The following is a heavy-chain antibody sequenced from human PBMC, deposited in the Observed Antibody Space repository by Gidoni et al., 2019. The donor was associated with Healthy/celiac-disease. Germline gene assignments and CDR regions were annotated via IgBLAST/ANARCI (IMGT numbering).Heavy chain of an antibody. CDR1: GFTFSKAW. Sequence: SLRLSCADSGFTFSKAWMSWVRQAPGKGLEWVGRIKSKTDGGTTDYAAPVKGRFTISRDDSKNTLYLQMNSLKTEDTAVYYCTTEKGGGDFGDADWGQGTLVTVSS. CDR3: TTEKGGGDFGDAD. J-gene: IGHJ4*02. D-gene: IGHD2-21*02. V-gene: IGHV3-15*01. CDR2: IKSKTDGGTT.